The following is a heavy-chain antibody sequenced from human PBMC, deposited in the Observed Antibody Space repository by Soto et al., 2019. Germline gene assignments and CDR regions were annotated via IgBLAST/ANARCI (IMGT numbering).Heavy chain of an antibody. CDR1: GFDFGRTG. CDR3: AKVAASSWHANWIAP. Sequence: VGSLRLSCTASGFDFGRTGMHWVRQAPGKGLEWVAVMSYDGSKKYYGDSVKGRFTVSRDNSNNTLYLQMNSLRTDDTGIYYCAKVAASSWHANWIAPWGQGTLVTVSS. V-gene: IGHV3-30*18. J-gene: IGHJ5*02. D-gene: IGHD6-13*01. CDR2: MSYDGSKK.